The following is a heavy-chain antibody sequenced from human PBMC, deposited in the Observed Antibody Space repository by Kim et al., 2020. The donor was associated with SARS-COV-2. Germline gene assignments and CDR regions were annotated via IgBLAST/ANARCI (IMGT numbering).Heavy chain of an antibody. V-gene: IGHV4-39*01. Sequence: SETLSLTCSVSGGSVSSFSYFWGWIRQPPGKALEWIATVHKDGGTYYNLSLKSRVTISADTSQNQFSLTMRSVTAADSAVYYCARRGTFTFDYWGQGTPVAVSS. J-gene: IGHJ4*02. CDR3: ARRGTFTFDY. CDR1: GGSVSSFSYF. CDR2: VHKDGGT.